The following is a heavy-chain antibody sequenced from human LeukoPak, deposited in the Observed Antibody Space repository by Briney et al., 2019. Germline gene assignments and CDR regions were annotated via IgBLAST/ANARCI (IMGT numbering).Heavy chain of an antibody. CDR3: ARGRDSSSWYGAFDI. J-gene: IGHJ3*02. D-gene: IGHD6-13*01. Sequence: SVKVSCKASGGTFSSYAISWVRQAPGQGLEWMGGIIPIFGTANYAQKFQGRVTITTDESTSTAYMELSSLRSEDTAVYYCARGRDSSSWYGAFDIWGQGTMVTVSS. CDR1: GGTFSSYA. V-gene: IGHV1-69*05. CDR2: IIPIFGTA.